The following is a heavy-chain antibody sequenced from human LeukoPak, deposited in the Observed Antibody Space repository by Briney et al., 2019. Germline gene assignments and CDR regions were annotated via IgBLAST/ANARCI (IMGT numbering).Heavy chain of an antibody. CDR1: GLTLSSNW. Sequence: VSFSCGASGLTLSSNWLKWVRHSTGKGLEWVAGIKQDGSETLYVDSVRGRFTISRDNAQNSLYLQMNSLRTEDTAVYYCAGGSGWLIHHWCQVTLVDVSS. CDR3: AGGSGWLIHH. CDR2: IKQDGSET. J-gene: IGHJ1*01. V-gene: IGHV3-7*01. D-gene: IGHD6-13*01.